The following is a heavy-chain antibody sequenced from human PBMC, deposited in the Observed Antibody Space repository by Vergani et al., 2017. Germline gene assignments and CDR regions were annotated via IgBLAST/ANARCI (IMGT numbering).Heavy chain of an antibody. CDR1: GYTFTGYY. J-gene: IGHJ5*02. CDR2: IIPNSGGP. D-gene: IGHD3-10*01. V-gene: IGHV1-2*02. Sequence: QVQLVQSGAEVKKPGASVKVSCKASGYTFTGYYMHWVRQAPGQGLEWMGWIIPNSGGPNYAQKFQGRVTMTRDTSISTAYVELSRLRSDDTAVYYCARVLGAVPGGFDPWGQGTLVTVSS. CDR3: ARVLGAVPGGFDP.